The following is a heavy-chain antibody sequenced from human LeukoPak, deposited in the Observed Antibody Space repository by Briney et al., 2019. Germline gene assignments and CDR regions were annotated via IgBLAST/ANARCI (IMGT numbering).Heavy chain of an antibody. Sequence: SGGSLRLSCAASGFTFSSYGMHWVRQAPGKGLDWVAFIHHDGSNKYYADSVRGRFTISRDNAENSVFLQMNSLRVEDTSVFYCARVGWFGSKRNLHDAFDIWGQGTMVTVSS. J-gene: IGHJ3*02. CDR3: ARVGWFGSKRNLHDAFDI. D-gene: IGHD3-10*01. CDR1: GFTFSSYG. V-gene: IGHV3-30*02. CDR2: IHHDGSNK.